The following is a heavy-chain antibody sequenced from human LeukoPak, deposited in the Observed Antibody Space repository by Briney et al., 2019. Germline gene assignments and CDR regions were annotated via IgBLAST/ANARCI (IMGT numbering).Heavy chain of an antibody. D-gene: IGHD1-7*01. Sequence: ASVKVSCKASGYTFTSYYMHWVRQAPGQGLEWMGIINPSGGSTSYAQKFQGRVTMTRDTSTSTVYMELSSLRSEDTAVYYCARDTRVLELPIYYYCYGMDVWGQGTTVTVSS. V-gene: IGHV1-46*01. CDR2: INPSGGST. CDR3: ARDTRVLELPIYYYCYGMDV. CDR1: GYTFTSYY. J-gene: IGHJ6*02.